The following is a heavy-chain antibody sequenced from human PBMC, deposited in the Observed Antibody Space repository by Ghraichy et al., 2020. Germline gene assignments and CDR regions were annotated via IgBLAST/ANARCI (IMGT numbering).Heavy chain of an antibody. Sequence: SETLSLTCTVSGGSISSSSYYWGWIRQPPGKGLEWIGSIYYSGSTYYNPSLKSRVTISVDTSKNQFSLKLSSVTAADTAVYYCARPLEGYSLGVSFDYWGQGTLVTVSS. D-gene: IGHD2-21*01. CDR2: IYYSGST. J-gene: IGHJ4*02. CDR3: ARPLEGYSLGVSFDY. CDR1: GGSISSSSYY. V-gene: IGHV4-39*01.